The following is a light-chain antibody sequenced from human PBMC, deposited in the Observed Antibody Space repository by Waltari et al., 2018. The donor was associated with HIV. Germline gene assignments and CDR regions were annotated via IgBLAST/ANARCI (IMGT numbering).Light chain of an antibody. CDR3: TSYAGINPVA. CDR2: EVN. V-gene: IGLV2-8*01. CDR1: SSDVGRYDY. J-gene: IGLJ2*01. Sequence: QSALTQPPSASGSPGQSVTISCTGTSSDVGRYDYVSWYQQHPGKAPKLLIYEVNKRPSGVPYRCSGSKSGNTASLTVSGLQAEDEAEYSCTSYAGINPVAFGRGTKLTVL.